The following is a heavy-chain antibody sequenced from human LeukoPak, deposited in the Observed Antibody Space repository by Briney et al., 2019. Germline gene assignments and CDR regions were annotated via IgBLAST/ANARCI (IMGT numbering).Heavy chain of an antibody. V-gene: IGHV1-8*01. J-gene: IGHJ6*02. Sequence: ASVKVSCKASGYTFTSHDINWVRQATGQGLEWMGWMNPNSGKTGYAQKFQGRVTMTRDTSINTAYLGLSSLRSEDTAMYYCARDRGVYGVVQGVYYYGMDVWGQGTTVTVS. CDR3: ARDRGVYGVVQGVYYYGMDV. D-gene: IGHD3-3*01. CDR1: GYTFTSHD. CDR2: MNPNSGKT.